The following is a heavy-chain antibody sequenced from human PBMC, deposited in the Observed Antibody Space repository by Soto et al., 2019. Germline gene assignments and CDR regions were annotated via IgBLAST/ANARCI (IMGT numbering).Heavy chain of an antibody. CDR1: GGTFSSYT. Sequence: SVKVSCKASGGTFSSYTISWVRQAPGQGLEWMGRIIPILGIANYAQKFQGRVTITADKSTSTAYMELSSLRSEDTAVYYCASEVPYYYDSSGYHEFDYWGQGTLVTVSS. CDR2: IIPILGIA. J-gene: IGHJ4*02. D-gene: IGHD3-22*01. CDR3: ASEVPYYYDSSGYHEFDY. V-gene: IGHV1-69*02.